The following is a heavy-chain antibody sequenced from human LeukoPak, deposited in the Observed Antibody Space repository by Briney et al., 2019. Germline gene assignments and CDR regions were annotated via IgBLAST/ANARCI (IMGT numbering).Heavy chain of an antibody. D-gene: IGHD4-17*01. V-gene: IGHV3-48*03. CDR2: ISSSGSTI. CDR3: ARDDDYGDYVFDY. J-gene: IGHJ4*02. Sequence: GGSLRLSCAASGFTFSSYEMNWVRQALGKGLEWVSYISSSGSTIYYADSVKGRFTISRDNAKNSLYLQMNSLRAEDTAVYYCARDDDYGDYVFDYWGQGTLVTVSS. CDR1: GFTFSSYE.